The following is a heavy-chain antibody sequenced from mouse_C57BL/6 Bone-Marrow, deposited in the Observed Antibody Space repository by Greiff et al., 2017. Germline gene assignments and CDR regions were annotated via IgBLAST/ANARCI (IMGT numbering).Heavy chain of an antibody. J-gene: IGHJ3*01. V-gene: IGHV1-81*01. D-gene: IGHD2-4*01. CDR1: GYTFTSYG. CDR3: ARRDYEAWFAY. CDR2: IYPRSGNT. Sequence: VQLQQSGAELARPGASVKLSCKASGYTFTSYGISWVKQRTGQGLEWIGEIYPRSGNTYYNEKFKGKATLTADTSSSTAYMELRSLTSEDSAVYFCARRDYEAWFAYWGQGTLVTVSA.